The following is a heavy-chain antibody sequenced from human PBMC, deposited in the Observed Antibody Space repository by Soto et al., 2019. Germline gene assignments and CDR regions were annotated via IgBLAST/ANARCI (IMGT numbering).Heavy chain of an antibody. J-gene: IGHJ6*02. V-gene: IGHV3-9*01. CDR2: ISWNSVSI. Sequence: EVQLVESGGDLVQPGRSLRLSCAASGFNFNDYGMHWVRQAPGKGLEWVSSISWNSVSIGYADSVEGRFTISRDNAKNSLDLQMNSLRAEDTALYYCAKDMENGYNPYYYYGMDVWGQGTTVTVSS. CDR1: GFNFNDYG. CDR3: AKDMENGYNPYYYYGMDV. D-gene: IGHD3-10*01.